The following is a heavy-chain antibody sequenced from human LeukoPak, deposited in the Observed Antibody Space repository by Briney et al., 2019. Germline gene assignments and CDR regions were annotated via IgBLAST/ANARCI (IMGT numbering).Heavy chain of an antibody. CDR1: GYTFTSYD. CDR2: MNTNSGNT. Sequence: ASVTVSCKASGYTFTSYDINWVRQAAGQGLDWMGCMNTNSGNTGYAQKFQGRVTITRNTSISTAYMELSSLRSEDTAVYYCARGRTLSGYSSSLGYWGQGTLVTVSS. V-gene: IGHV1-8*03. D-gene: IGHD6-13*01. J-gene: IGHJ4*02. CDR3: ARGRTLSGYSSSLGY.